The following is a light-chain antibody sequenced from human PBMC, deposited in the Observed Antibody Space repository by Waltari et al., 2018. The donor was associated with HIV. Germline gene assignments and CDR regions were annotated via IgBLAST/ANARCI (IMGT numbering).Light chain of an antibody. CDR3: SSYVSTKNVL. V-gene: IGLV2-14*03. J-gene: IGLJ2*01. CDR1: SSDIGGSNY. CDR2: NVN. Sequence: QSALTQPASLSGSPGQSITISCSGSSSDIGGSNYASWYQQHPGKAPNLIIYNVNHRPSGISDRFPGSRSGNTASLTISGLQAEDEAIYYCSSYVSTKNVLFGGGTKVTVV.